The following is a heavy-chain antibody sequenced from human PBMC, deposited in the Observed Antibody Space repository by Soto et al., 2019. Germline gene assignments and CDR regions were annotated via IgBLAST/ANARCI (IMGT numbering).Heavy chain of an antibody. V-gene: IGHV4-59*12. Sequence: PSETLSLTCTVSGGSISSYYWSWIRQPPGKGLEWIGYIYYSGSTNYNPSLKSRVTMSVDTSKNQFSLNLSSVTVADTAVYLCARDIRYSYGPWFDPWGQGTLVTVSS. CDR3: ARDIRYSYGPWFDP. D-gene: IGHD5-18*01. CDR2: IYYSGST. CDR1: GGSISSYY. J-gene: IGHJ5*02.